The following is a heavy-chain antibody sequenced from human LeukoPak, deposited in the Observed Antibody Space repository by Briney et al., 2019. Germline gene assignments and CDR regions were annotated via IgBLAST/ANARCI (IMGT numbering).Heavy chain of an antibody. CDR3: ASHMRYYDSSGYHDAFDI. V-gene: IGHV4-59*01. Sequence: SETLSLTCTVSGGSMSSYYWSWIRQPPGKGLEWVGYVYYSGSTNYNPSLKSRVTISVDTSKIQFSLKLNSVTAADTAVYYCASHMRYYDSSGYHDAFDIWGQETMVTVSS. CDR1: GGSMSSYY. J-gene: IGHJ3*02. D-gene: IGHD3-22*01. CDR2: VYYSGST.